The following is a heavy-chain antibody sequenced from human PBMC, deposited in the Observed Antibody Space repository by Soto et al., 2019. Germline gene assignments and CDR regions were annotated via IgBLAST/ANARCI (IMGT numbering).Heavy chain of an antibody. CDR3: TRYLDF. CDR1: GFPFNDYY. V-gene: IGHV3-7*01. CDR2: INQDGSEK. J-gene: IGHJ4*02. Sequence: GGSLRLSCATSGFPFNDYYMTWIRQAPGKGLEWVANINQDGSEKNYVDSVKGRFTISRDNAKNSLFLQMSSLTAEDSGLYYCTRYLDFWGQGTLVTVSS.